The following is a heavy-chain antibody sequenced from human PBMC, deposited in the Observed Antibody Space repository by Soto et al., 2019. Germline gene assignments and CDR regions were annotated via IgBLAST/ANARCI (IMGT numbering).Heavy chain of an antibody. CDR2: ISYDGSNK. CDR3: ARGRSYYYGSGSGY. J-gene: IGHJ4*02. CDR1: GFTFSSYA. V-gene: IGHV3-30-3*01. D-gene: IGHD3-10*01. Sequence: QVQLVESGGGVVQPGRSLRLSCAASGFTFSSYAMHWVRQAPGKGLEWMAVISYDGSNKYYADSVKGRFTISRDNSKNTLYLQMNSLRAEDTAVYYCARGRSYYYGSGSGYWGQGTLVTVSS.